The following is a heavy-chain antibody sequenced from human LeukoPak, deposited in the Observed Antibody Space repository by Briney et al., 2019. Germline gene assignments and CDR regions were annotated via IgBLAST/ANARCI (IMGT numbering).Heavy chain of an antibody. CDR1: GGSISSSSYY. CDR3: ARTFGGYSGYRDY. Sequence: SETLSLTCTVSGGSISSSSYYWGWIRQPPGKGLEWIGSIYYSGSTYYNPSLKSRITISVDTSKNQFSLKLSSVTAADTAVYYCARTFGGYSGYRDYWGQGTLVTVSS. V-gene: IGHV4-39*01. CDR2: IYYSGST. D-gene: IGHD5-12*01. J-gene: IGHJ4*02.